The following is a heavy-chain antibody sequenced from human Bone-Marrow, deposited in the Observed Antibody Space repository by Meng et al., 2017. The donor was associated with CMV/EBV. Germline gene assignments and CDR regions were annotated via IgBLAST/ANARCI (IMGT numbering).Heavy chain of an antibody. D-gene: IGHD3-22*01. CDR1: GFTFSSYG. CDR3: ARSFTMTVLVMGY. V-gene: IGHV3-30*02. CDR2: IRYDASNK. Sequence: GGSLRLSCAASGFTFSSYGVHWVRQAPGKGLQWVASIRYDASNKYYRDSVKGRFTISRDNAKNSLYLQMNSLRAEDTAVYYCARSFTMTVLVMGYWGQGNRVTGAS. J-gene: IGHJ4*02.